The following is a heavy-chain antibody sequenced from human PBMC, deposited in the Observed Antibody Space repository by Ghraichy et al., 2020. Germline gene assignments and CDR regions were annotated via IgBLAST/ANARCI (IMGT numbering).Heavy chain of an antibody. V-gene: IGHV3-48*02. J-gene: IGHJ4*02. CDR3: VRDLERFGVREY. D-gene: IGHD3-10*01. CDR2: ISSGSSPR. Sequence: GESLRLSCAASGFTFSSYDMNWVRQAPGKGLEWVSYISSGSSPRHYADSVKGRFTVSRDNAKNSLYLQMNSLRDEDTAVYYCVRDLERFGVREYWGQGTLVTVSS. CDR1: GFTFSSYD.